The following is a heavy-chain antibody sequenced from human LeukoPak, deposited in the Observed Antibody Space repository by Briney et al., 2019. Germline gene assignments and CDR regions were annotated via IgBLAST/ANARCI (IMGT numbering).Heavy chain of an antibody. D-gene: IGHD3-22*01. V-gene: IGHV4-39*07. J-gene: IGHJ4*02. CDR1: SGSISASNYY. Sequence: PSETLSLTCTVSSGSISASNYYWGWVRQPPGKALEWIGNIFYSGSTYYSPSLKSRVTISVDTSKNQFSLKLSSVTAADTAVYYCARSRYYYDSSGYYYFDYWGQGTLVTVSS. CDR3: ARSRYYYDSSGYYYFDY. CDR2: IFYSGST.